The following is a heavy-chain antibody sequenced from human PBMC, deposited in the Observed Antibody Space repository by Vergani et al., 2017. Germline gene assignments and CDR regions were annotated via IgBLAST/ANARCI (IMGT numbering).Heavy chain of an antibody. Sequence: QVQLVQSGAEVKKPGASVKVSCKASGYTFTSYGISWVRQAPGQGLEWMGWISAYNGNTNYAQKLQGRVTMTTDTSTSTAYMELRSLRFDDTAVYYCVRNPDIVVVPAAPYYYDYYSMDVWGQGTTVTVSS. J-gene: IGHJ6*01. CDR3: VRNPDIVVVPAAPYYYDYYSMDV. CDR2: ISAYNGNT. D-gene: IGHD2-2*01. CDR1: GYTFTSYG. V-gene: IGHV1-18*04.